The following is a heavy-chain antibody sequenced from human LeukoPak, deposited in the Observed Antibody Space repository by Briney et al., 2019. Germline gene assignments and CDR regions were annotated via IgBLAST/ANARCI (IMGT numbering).Heavy chain of an antibody. V-gene: IGHV4-34*01. CDR2: INHSGST. CDR3: ARGDLYYYDSSAGGFDY. D-gene: IGHD3-22*01. J-gene: IGHJ4*02. Sequence: SETLSLTCAVYGGSFSGCYWSWIRQPPGKGLEWIGEINHSGSTNYNPSLKSRVTISVDTSKNQFSLKLSSVTAADTAVYYCARGDLYYYDSSAGGFDYWGQGTLVTVSS. CDR1: GGSFSGCY.